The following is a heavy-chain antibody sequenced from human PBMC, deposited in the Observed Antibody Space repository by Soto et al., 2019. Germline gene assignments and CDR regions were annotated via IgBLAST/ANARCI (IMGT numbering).Heavy chain of an antibody. CDR1: GVSLSTSGMC. V-gene: IGHV2-70*01. D-gene: IGHD3-3*01. CDR3: ARIRRYYDFWSGRIGNYYGMDV. J-gene: IGHJ6*02. CDR2: IDWDDDK. Sequence: SGPTLVNPTQTLTLTCTFSGVSLSTSGMCVSWIRQPPGNALEWLALIDWDDDKYYSTSLKTRLTISKDTSKNQVVLTMTNMDPVDTATYYCARIRRYYDFWSGRIGNYYGMDVWGQGTTVTVSS.